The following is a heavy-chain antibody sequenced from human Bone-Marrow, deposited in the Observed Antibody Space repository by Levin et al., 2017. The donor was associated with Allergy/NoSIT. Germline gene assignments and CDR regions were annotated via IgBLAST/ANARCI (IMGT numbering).Heavy chain of an antibody. D-gene: IGHD2-15*01. CDR1: GFTISTYP. CDR3: ARELAAGSDY. CDR2: ISFDGSNR. Sequence: GESLKISCAASGFTISTYPMHWVRQAPGKGLEWVSVISFDGSNRYYADSVRGRFTISRDTSKNMLYLQMNSLRAGDTAVYYCARELAAGSDYWGQGTLVTVSS. J-gene: IGHJ4*02. V-gene: IGHV3-30*14.